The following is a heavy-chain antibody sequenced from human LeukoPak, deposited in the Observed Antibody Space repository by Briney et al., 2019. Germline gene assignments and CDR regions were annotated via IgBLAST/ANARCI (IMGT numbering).Heavy chain of an antibody. Sequence: SETLSLTCTVSGGSISSGSYYWSWICQPAGKGLELIGRIYTSGSTNYNPSLKSRVTISVDTSKNQFSLKLSSVTAADTAVYYCARTRTRETFFVYWGQGTLVTVSS. CDR3: ARTRTRETFFVY. CDR2: IYTSGST. CDR1: GGSISSGSYY. D-gene: IGHD2-2*01. J-gene: IGHJ4*02. V-gene: IGHV4-61*02.